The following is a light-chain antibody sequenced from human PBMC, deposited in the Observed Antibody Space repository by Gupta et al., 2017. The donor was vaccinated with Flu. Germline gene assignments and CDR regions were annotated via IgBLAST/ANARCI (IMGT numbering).Light chain of an antibody. J-gene: IGKJ1*01. V-gene: IGKV1-5*03. CDR1: QSIRSW. CDR2: KAS. CDR3: QQYNNYWT. Sequence: DIQMTQSPSTLSASVGDRVTITCRASQSIRSWLAWYQQKPGKAPRLLIYKASSLQSGVPSRFSGSGSGTEFTLTISSLQPEDFATYYCQQYNNYWTFGQGTKVEVK.